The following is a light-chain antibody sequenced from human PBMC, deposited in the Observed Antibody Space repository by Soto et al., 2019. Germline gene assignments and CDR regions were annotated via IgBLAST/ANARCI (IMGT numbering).Light chain of an antibody. CDR3: QQYGSSPPFT. J-gene: IGKJ3*01. CDR2: DAS. Sequence: EIMLTQSPATLSLSPGERATLSCRASQSVSSYLAWYQQKPGQAPRLLIYDASNRATGIPARFSGSGSGTDFTLTISSLEPEDFAVYYCQQYGSSPPFTFGPGTKVDIK. CDR1: QSVSSY. V-gene: IGKV3-11*01.